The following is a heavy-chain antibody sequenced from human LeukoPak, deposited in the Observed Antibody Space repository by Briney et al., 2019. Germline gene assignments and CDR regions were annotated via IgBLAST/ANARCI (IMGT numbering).Heavy chain of an antibody. V-gene: IGHV3-30*02. CDR2: IRYDGSNK. CDR1: GFTFSSYA. CDR3: AKDTPDSSAYYLEN. J-gene: IGHJ4*02. D-gene: IGHD3-22*01. Sequence: GRSLRLSCAASGFTFSSYAMHWVRQAPGKGLEWVAFIRYDGSNKYYADSVKGRFTISRDNSKNTLYLQMNSLRAEDTAVYYCAKDTPDSSAYYLENWGQGTLVTVSS.